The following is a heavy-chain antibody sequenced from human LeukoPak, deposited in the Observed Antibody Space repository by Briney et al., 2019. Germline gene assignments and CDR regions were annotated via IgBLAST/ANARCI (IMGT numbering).Heavy chain of an antibody. CDR1: GFTFSTYA. D-gene: IGHD4-23*01. CDR2: ISPGGDPT. Sequence: GGSLRLSCAASGFTFSTYALSWVRQAPGKGLEWVSAISPGGDPTYYADSVKGRFAISRDNSKTTLYLQMHSLRAEDTAVDYCAKSVTADPWGQGTLVTVSS. J-gene: IGHJ5*02. CDR3: AKSVTADP. V-gene: IGHV3-23*01.